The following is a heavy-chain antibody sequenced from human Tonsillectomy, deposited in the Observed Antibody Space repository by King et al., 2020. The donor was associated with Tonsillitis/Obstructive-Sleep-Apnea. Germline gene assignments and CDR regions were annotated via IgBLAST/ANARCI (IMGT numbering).Heavy chain of an antibody. CDR1: GGSISSGGYY. CDR3: ARLEQYGAFDI. V-gene: IGHV4-31*03. Sequence: QLQESGPGLVKPSQTLSLTCTVSGGSISSGGYYCSWIRQHPGKGLEWIGYSYFSWRTDYNPSLKSRVTISVDTSKNQFSLKLSSVTAADTAVYYCARLEQYGAFDIWGQGTMVTVSS. D-gene: IGHD4-17*01. J-gene: IGHJ3*02. CDR2: SYFSWRT.